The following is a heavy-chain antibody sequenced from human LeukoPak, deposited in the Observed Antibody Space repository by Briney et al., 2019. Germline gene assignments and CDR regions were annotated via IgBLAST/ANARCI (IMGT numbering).Heavy chain of an antibody. CDR2: INHSGST. J-gene: IGHJ5*02. Sequence: PGGSLRLSCAASGFTFSDYYMSWIRQPPGKGLEWIGEINHSGSTNYNPSLKSRVTISVDTSKNQFSLKLSSVTAADTAVYYCARGGTIVVVPAANNWFDPWGQGTLVTVSS. V-gene: IGHV4-34*01. D-gene: IGHD2-2*01. CDR1: GFTFSDYY. CDR3: ARGGTIVVVPAANNWFDP.